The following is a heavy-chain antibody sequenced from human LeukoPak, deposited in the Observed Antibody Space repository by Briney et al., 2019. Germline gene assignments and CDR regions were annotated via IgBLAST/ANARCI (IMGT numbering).Heavy chain of an antibody. J-gene: IGHJ3*02. CDR1: GFTFSSYR. Sequence: GGSLRLSCAASGFTFSSYRMSWVRQAPGKGLEWVSNIKNNGGGKNYVDSVKGRFTISRDNAKNSLYLQMNSLRAEDTAVYYCARSGYRGARIHCAFDIWGQGTMVTVSS. CDR2: IKNNGGGK. CDR3: ARSGYRGARIHCAFDI. V-gene: IGHV3-7*01. D-gene: IGHD6-13*01.